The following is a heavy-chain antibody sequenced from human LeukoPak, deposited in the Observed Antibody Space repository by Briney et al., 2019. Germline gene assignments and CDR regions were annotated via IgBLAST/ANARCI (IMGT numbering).Heavy chain of an antibody. CDR1: GYTFTDYY. Sequence: ASVKVSXKVSGYTFTDYYMHWVQQAPGKGLEWMGLVDPEDGETIYAEKFQGRVTITADTSTDTAYMELSSLRSADTAVYYCARGGILYSNLNNWFDPWGQGTLVTVSS. J-gene: IGHJ5*02. D-gene: IGHD4-11*01. V-gene: IGHV1-69-2*01. CDR2: VDPEDGET. CDR3: ARGGILYSNLNNWFDP.